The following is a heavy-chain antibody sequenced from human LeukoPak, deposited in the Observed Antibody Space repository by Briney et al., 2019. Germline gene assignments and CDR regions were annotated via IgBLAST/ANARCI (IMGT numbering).Heavy chain of an antibody. Sequence: PGGSLRLSCAASGFSVSTSYVNWVRQAPGKGLEWVSVIYSDGSTKYADSVKARFTISRDNSKNTVYLQMKRLSVEDTAVYYCARGTLDNWGQGTLVTVSS. J-gene: IGHJ4*02. CDR3: ARGTLDN. D-gene: IGHD3/OR15-3a*01. V-gene: IGHV3-53*01. CDR1: GFSVSTSY. CDR2: IYSDGST.